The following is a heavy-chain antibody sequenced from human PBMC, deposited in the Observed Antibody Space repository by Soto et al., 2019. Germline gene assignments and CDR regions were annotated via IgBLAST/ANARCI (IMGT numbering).Heavy chain of an antibody. J-gene: IGHJ6*02. CDR1: GDSVSSNSAA. Sequence: PSQTLSLTCAISGDSVSSNSAAWNWIRQSPSRGLEWLGRTYYRSKWYNDYAVSVKSRITLNPDTSKNQFYLHLNSVTPEDTAVYYCARGDRFGAYYIMDVWGQGTTVTVSS. D-gene: IGHD3-10*01. CDR3: ARGDRFGAYYIMDV. V-gene: IGHV6-1*01. CDR2: TYYRSKWYN.